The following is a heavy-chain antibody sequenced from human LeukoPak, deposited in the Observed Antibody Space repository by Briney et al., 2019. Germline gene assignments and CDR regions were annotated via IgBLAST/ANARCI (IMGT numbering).Heavy chain of an antibody. V-gene: IGHV4-39*07. CDR3: ASRVGATSAGWYFDL. J-gene: IGHJ2*01. CDR1: GGSISSSSYY. CDR2: IYYSGST. D-gene: IGHD1-26*01. Sequence: SETLSLTCTVSGGSISSSSYYWGWIRQPPGKGLEWIGSIYYSGSTYYNPSLKSRVTISVDTSKNQFSLKLSSVTAADTAVYYCASRVGATSAGWYFDLWGRGTLVTVSS.